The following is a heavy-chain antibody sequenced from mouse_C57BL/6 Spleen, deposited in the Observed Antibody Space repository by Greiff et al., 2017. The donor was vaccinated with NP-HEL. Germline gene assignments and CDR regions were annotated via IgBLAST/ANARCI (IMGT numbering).Heavy chain of an antibody. D-gene: IGHD4-1*01. CDR3: ARSLTGFDY. V-gene: IGHV1-72*01. CDR2: IDPNSAGS. Sequence: VKQSCRASGYTFTSYWMHWVKQRPGRGLEWIGRIDPNSAGSKYNEKFKTKATLTVDTPSSTAYMQLSSLTSEDSAVYYCARSLTGFDYWGQGTTLTVSS. J-gene: IGHJ2*01. CDR1: GYTFTSYW.